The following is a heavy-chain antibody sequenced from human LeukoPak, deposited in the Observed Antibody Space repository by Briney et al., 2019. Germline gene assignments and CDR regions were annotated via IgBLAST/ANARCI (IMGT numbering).Heavy chain of an antibody. V-gene: IGHV3-48*01. D-gene: IGHD3-22*01. CDR1: GFTFSSYS. J-gene: IGHJ3*02. Sequence: GGSLRLSCAASGFTFSSYSMNWVRQAPGKGLEWVSYISSSSSTIYYADSVKGRSTISRDNAKNSLYLQMNSLRAEDTAVYYCATEDSSGYYNDAFDIWGQGTMVTVSS. CDR2: ISSSSSTI. CDR3: ATEDSSGYYNDAFDI.